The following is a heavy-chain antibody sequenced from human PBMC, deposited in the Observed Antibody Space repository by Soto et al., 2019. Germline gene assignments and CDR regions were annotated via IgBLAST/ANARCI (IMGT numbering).Heavy chain of an antibody. CDR1: GGSISSGGYS. CDR2: IYHTGST. V-gene: IGHV4-30-2*01. CDR3: ARDNTGLLDS. Sequence: SETLSLTCAVSGGSISSGGYSWSWIRQPPGKGLEWIGFIYHTGSTYYNPSLESRVTISVDRSKNQLYLRLSSVTAADTAVYYCARDNTGLLDSWGQGTLVTVSS. J-gene: IGHJ5*01. D-gene: IGHD3-10*01.